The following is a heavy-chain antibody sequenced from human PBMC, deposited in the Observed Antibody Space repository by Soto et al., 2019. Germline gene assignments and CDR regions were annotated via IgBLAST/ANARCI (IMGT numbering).Heavy chain of an antibody. D-gene: IGHD1-7*01. Sequence: EVQLVESGGGLVKPGGSLRLSCAASGFSFSSDSMGWVRQAPGKGLEWVSSISSSGSFKNYADSVKGRFTISRDNAKNSLYLQMSGLKDEDTAVYYWARDPPTGTTLDWADSWGQGTLVTVSS. V-gene: IGHV3-21*01. CDR3: ARDPPTGTTLDWADS. CDR2: ISSSGSFK. CDR1: GFSFSSDS. J-gene: IGHJ4*02.